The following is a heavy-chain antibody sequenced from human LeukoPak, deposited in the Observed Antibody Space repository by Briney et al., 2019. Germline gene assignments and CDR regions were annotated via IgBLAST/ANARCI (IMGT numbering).Heavy chain of an antibody. CDR3: ARDSGASSGWHFDY. D-gene: IGHD6-19*01. Sequence: SETLSLTCTVSGGSISSYYWSWIRQPPGKGLEWIGYIYYSGSTNYNPSLKSRVTISVDTSKNQFSLKLSSVTAADTAVYYCARDSGASSGWHFDYWGQGTLVTVSS. CDR1: GGSISSYY. CDR2: IYYSGST. J-gene: IGHJ4*02. V-gene: IGHV4-59*12.